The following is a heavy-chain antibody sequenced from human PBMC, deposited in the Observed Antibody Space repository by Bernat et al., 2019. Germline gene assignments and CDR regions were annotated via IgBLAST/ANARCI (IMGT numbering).Heavy chain of an antibody. J-gene: IGHJ5*02. D-gene: IGHD1-26*01. CDR2: VRTKANGFAT. V-gene: IGHV3-73*01. Sequence: EVQLAESGGGLVQPGGSLKLSCAASGLTFSDSTMQWVRQASGKGLEWVGRVRTKANGFATSYAASVKGRFTISRDDSKNTAYLQMNSLRTEDTAVYYCTAEVGVTSYNWFDPWGRGTRVTVSS. CDR1: GLTFSDST. CDR3: TAEVGVTSYNWFDP.